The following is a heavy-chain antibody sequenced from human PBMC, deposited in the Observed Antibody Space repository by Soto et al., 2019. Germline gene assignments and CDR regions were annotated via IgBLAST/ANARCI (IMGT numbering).Heavy chain of an antibody. J-gene: IGHJ4*02. CDR1: GESISNYY. D-gene: IGHD1-26*01. CDR3: ARRGFFDF. CDR2: IYKSGT. Sequence: QVQLQESGPGLVKPSETLSLTCTVSGESISNYYWSWIRQPPGKGLEWIGYIYKSGTSYNPAIKSRVTISVDTSTNQISLKLNSVTAADTAVYDCARRGFFDFWGQGILVTVSS. V-gene: IGHV4-59*08.